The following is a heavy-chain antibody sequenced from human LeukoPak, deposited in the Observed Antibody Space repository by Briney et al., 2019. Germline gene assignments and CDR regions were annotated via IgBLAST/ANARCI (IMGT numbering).Heavy chain of an antibody. V-gene: IGHV3-15*01. Sequence: GGSLRLSCATSGFTFSNAWMDWVRQAPGKGLEWVGRIKSKIDGGITDYAAPVKGRFTISRDDSKDTLYLQMNSLKTENTAVYYCIATRYWGQGTLVTVSS. CDR3: IATRY. CDR2: IKSKIDGGIT. J-gene: IGHJ4*02. CDR1: GFTFSNAW.